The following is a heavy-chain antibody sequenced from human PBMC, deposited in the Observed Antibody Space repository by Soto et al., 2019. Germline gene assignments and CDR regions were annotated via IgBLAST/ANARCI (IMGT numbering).Heavy chain of an antibody. J-gene: IGHJ4*02. CDR3: APTRRSGYALYY. CDR2: ISYDGSNK. V-gene: IGHV3-30-3*01. Sequence: QVQLVESGGGVVQPGRSLRLSCAASGFTFSSYAMHWVRQAPGKGLEWVAVISYDGSNKYYADSVKGRFTISRDNSKNTLYLQMNSLRAEDTAVYYCAPTRRSGYALYYWGQGTLVTVSS. D-gene: IGHD3-22*01. CDR1: GFTFSSYA.